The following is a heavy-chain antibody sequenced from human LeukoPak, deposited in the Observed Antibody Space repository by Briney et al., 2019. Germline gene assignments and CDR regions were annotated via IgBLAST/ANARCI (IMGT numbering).Heavy chain of an antibody. J-gene: IGHJ5*02. CDR1: GGSISSYY. D-gene: IGHD3-10*01. Sequence: SETLSLTCTVSGGSISSYYWSWIRQPPGKGLEWIGYIYYSGGTNYNPSLKSRVTISVDTSKNQFSLKLSSVTAADTAVYYCATLVGYNWFDPWGQGTLVTVSS. V-gene: IGHV4-59*01. CDR2: IYYSGGT. CDR3: ATLVGYNWFDP.